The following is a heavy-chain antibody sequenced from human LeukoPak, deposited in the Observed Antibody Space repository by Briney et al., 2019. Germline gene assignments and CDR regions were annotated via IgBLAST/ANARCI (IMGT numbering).Heavy chain of an antibody. D-gene: IGHD3-16*01. CDR3: ARVGSMGDYFDY. CDR1: GYTFTSYY. V-gene: IGHV1-46*01. Sequence: ASVTVSCKASGYTFTSYYMHWVRQAPGQGLEWMGIINPSGGSTSYAQKFQGRVTMTRDTSTSTVYMELSSLRSEDTAVYYCARVGSMGDYFDYWGQGTLVTVSS. CDR2: INPSGGST. J-gene: IGHJ4*02.